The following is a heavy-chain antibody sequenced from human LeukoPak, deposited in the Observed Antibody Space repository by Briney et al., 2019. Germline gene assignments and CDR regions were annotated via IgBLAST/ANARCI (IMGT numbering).Heavy chain of an antibody. V-gene: IGHV4-4*07. CDR3: VRDGANWEEPNDSFDT. CDR2: LYTTGTT. D-gene: IGHD1-26*01. CDR1: GASITSCY. Sequence: PSETLSPTCAVSGASITSCYWSWVRQSAGKGLEWIGRLYTTGTTNYNPSLKSRVTMSADSSKNQLSLTLTSVTAADTAVYYCVRDGANWEEPNDSFDTWGHGTLVTVSS. J-gene: IGHJ3*02.